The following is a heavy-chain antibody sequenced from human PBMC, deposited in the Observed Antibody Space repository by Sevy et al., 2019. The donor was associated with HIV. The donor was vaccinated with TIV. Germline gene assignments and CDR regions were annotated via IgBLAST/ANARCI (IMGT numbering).Heavy chain of an antibody. CDR2: ISGSGGST. J-gene: IGHJ4*02. Sequence: GESLKISCAASGFTFSSYAMSWVRQAPGKGLEWVSAISGSGGSTYYADSVKGRFTISRDNSKNTLYLQMNSLRAEDTAVYYCAKEQLGQYFDYWGQGTLVTVSS. CDR1: GFTFSSYA. D-gene: IGHD6-6*01. V-gene: IGHV3-23*01. CDR3: AKEQLGQYFDY.